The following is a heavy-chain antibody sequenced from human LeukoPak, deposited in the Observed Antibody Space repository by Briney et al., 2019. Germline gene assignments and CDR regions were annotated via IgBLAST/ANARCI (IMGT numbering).Heavy chain of an antibody. CDR1: GGSISSGGYY. Sequence: SQTLSLTCTVSGGSISSGGYYWSWIRQHPGKGLKWIGYIYYSGSTYYNPSLKSRVTISVDRSKNQFSLKLSSVTAADTAVYYCARMFVAGYSSSWYGGWWFDPWGQGTLVTVSP. CDR3: ARMFVAGYSSSWYGGWWFDP. V-gene: IGHV4-31*03. CDR2: IYYSGST. D-gene: IGHD6-13*01. J-gene: IGHJ5*02.